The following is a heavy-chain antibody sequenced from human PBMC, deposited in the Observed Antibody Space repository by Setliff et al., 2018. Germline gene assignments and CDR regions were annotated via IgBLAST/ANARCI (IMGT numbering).Heavy chain of an antibody. V-gene: IGHV1-18*01. CDR1: GYSFSDSA. CDR3: ARFRVSSGGYNYYAMDV. D-gene: IGHD1-26*01. CDR2: IKTFSFKA. Sequence: WASVKVSCKASGYSFSDSAVSWVRQAPGQGLEWVGWIKTFSFKANYAQKLQDRVTITTDTSTTTVYMELRGLRSDDTATYYCARFRVSSGGYNYYAMDVWGQGTTVTVS. J-gene: IGHJ6*02.